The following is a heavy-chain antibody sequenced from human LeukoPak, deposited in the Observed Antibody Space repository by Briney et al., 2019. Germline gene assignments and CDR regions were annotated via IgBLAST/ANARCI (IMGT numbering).Heavy chain of an antibody. J-gene: IGHJ4*02. V-gene: IGHV3-7*01. CDR1: GFTFSSYW. Sequence: GGSLRLSCAASGFTFSSYWRNWVRQAPGKGREWVANINGDGRDKYYVGSVRGRFTISRDNADNALYLQMNSLRGDDTALYYCARGVDSAIDWWGQGTLVTVSS. CDR3: ARGVDSAIDW. CDR2: INGDGRDK. D-gene: IGHD3-9*01.